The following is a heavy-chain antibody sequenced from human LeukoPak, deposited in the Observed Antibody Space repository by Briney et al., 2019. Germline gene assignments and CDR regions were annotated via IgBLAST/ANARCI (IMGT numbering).Heavy chain of an antibody. CDR2: LSHDGGVT. V-gene: IGHV3-30*18. CDR1: GFTISTYG. D-gene: IGHD6-13*01. Sequence: GGSLRLSCAASGFTISTYGMHWVRQAPGKGLEWLTMLSHDGGVTYYLDSVKGRFTISRDNSKNTLYLQMNGLNAADTAVYYRAKDGGSSSWYNGFYSWGQGTQVSVSS. J-gene: IGHJ5*01. CDR3: AKDGGSSSWYNGFYS.